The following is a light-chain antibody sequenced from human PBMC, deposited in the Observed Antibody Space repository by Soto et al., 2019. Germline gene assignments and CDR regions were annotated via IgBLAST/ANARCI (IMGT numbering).Light chain of an antibody. CDR1: QSVSSSY. CDR2: GAS. Sequence: EIVLTQSPGTLSLSPGERAALSCRASQSVSSSYLAWYQQRRGQAPRLLIYGASSRATGVPDRFSGSGSGTDFPLTISRLEPEDFAVYYCQQYDSSLRTFGQGTKVEIK. V-gene: IGKV3-20*01. J-gene: IGKJ1*01. CDR3: QQYDSSLRT.